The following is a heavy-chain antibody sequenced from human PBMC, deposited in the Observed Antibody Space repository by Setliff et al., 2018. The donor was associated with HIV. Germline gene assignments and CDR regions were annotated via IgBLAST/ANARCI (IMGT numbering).Heavy chain of an antibody. J-gene: IGHJ4*02. CDR3: ARARKDILTGYKYGTFDY. CDR1: GASISSGDYY. V-gene: IGHV4-30-4*08. CDR2: IYYSGST. Sequence: PSETLSLTCTVSGASISSGDYYWSWIRQPPGKGLEWIGYIYYSGSTYYKPSLKSRVTISIDTSKSQFSLKLSSVTATDTAVYYCARARKDILTGYKYGTFDYWGQGTLVTSPQ. D-gene: IGHD3-9*01.